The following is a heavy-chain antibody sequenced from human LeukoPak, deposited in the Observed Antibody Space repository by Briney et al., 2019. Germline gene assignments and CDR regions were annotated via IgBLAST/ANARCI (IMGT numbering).Heavy chain of an antibody. CDR2: INHSGST. Sequence: PSETLSLTCAVYGGSFSGYYWSWIRQPPGKGLEWIGEINHSGSTNYNPSLKSRVTISVDTSKNQFSLKLSSVTAADTAVYYCVKTNSWPDYYFDYWGQGTLVTVSS. J-gene: IGHJ4*02. CDR3: VKTNSWPDYYFDY. CDR1: GGSFSGYY. D-gene: IGHD6-13*01. V-gene: IGHV4-34*01.